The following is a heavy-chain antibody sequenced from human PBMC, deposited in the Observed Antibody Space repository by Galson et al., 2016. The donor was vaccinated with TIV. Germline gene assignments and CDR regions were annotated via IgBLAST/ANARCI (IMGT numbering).Heavy chain of an antibody. Sequence: SLRLSCAASGFTFSAFGMHLVRQAPGKGLEWVAVIWYDGSDEHYADSVKGRFTISRDNSKNTLYLQMNSLRAEDTAVYYCARDPRLYGDYSLGYFDFWGQGTLVTVSS. CDR2: IWYDGSDE. CDR3: ARDPRLYGDYSLGYFDF. D-gene: IGHD4-17*01. CDR1: GFTFSAFG. V-gene: IGHV3-33*01. J-gene: IGHJ4*02.